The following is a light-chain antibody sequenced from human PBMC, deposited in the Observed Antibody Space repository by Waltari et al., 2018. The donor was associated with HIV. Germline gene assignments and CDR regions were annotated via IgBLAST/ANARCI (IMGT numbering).Light chain of an antibody. CDR2: AAS. J-gene: IGKJ4*01. CDR1: QSIGRY. V-gene: IGKV1-12*01. CDR3: QQASSLPLT. Sequence: DLQMTQSPSSVSASVGDRVTITCRASQSIGRYLVWYQQTPGKAPKLLIYAASTLQGGVPSRFSGSGSGTSFTLTINSLQPEDFATYYCQQASSLPLTFGGGTTVEIK.